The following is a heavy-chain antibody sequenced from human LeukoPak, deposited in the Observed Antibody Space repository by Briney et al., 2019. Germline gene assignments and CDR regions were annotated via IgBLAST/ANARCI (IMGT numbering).Heavy chain of an antibody. CDR1: GFTFSSYA. CDR2: ISYDGSNK. J-gene: IGHJ4*02. CDR3: ASRGNYYVDY. V-gene: IGHV3-30-3*01. Sequence: PGRSLRLSCAASGFTFSSYAMHWVRQAPGKGLEWVAVISYDGSNKYYADSVKGRFTISRDNSKNTLYLQMNSLRAEDTAVYYCASRGNYYVDYWGQGTLVTVSS. D-gene: IGHD3-16*01.